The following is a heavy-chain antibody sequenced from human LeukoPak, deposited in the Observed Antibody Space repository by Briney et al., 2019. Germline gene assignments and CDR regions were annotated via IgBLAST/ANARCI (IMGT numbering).Heavy chain of an antibody. Sequence: GGSLRLSCATSGFTFSGYAMSWVRQAPGKGLEWVSAIGSSGDTYYAGSVRGRFTISRDNSKNTLYLRINSLRAEDTAVYYCAKDAVGATAYYFDYWGQGTMVTVSS. D-gene: IGHD1-26*01. CDR3: AKDAVGATAYYFDY. V-gene: IGHV3-23*01. J-gene: IGHJ4*02. CDR2: IGSSGDT. CDR1: GFTFSGYA.